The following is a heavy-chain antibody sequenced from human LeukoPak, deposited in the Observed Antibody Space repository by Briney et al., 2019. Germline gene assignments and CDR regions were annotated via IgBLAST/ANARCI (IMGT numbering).Heavy chain of an antibody. J-gene: IGHJ4*02. V-gene: IGHV3-23*01. CDR1: GFTFSNYV. Sequence: GGSLRLSCAASGFTFSNYVMSWVRQAPGKGLEWVPGIGGSGDSTYYADSVKGRFTISRDNSKNTVYLQMNSLRAEDTAVYYCAKEEGIKWLRSAIDYWGQGTLVTVSS. CDR2: IGGSGDST. D-gene: IGHD5-12*01. CDR3: AKEEGIKWLRSAIDY.